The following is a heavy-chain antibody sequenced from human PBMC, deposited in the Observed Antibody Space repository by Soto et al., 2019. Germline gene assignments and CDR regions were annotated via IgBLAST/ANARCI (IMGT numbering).Heavy chain of an antibody. CDR1: GFTFNNYA. D-gene: IGHD3-10*01. Sequence: EVQLLESGGGLVQPGGSLRLSCAASGFTFNNYAMSWVRQAPGKGLEWVSVISGSGQRTSYADSVKGRFTVSRDNSKNSVELNLKGLRAEDPAVYHCAEDSYHGSGNYIHPYYFDPWGQGTLITVSS. V-gene: IGHV3-23*01. CDR2: ISGSGQRT. J-gene: IGHJ4*02. CDR3: AEDSYHGSGNYIHPYYFDP.